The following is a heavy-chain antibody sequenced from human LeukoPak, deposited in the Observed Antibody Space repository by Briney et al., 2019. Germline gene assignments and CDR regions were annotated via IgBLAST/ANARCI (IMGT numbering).Heavy chain of an antibody. CDR2: ISTGSNYI. CDR1: GFTFSNHH. Sequence: NSGGSLRLSCAASGFTFSNHHMNWVRQAPGKGLEWVSSISTGSNYIYYADSVKGRFTISRDNAKNSLYLQMNSLRAEDTAVYYCARIYSGYDFDYWGQGTLVTVSS. CDR3: ARIYSGYDFDY. J-gene: IGHJ4*02. V-gene: IGHV3-21*01. D-gene: IGHD5-12*01.